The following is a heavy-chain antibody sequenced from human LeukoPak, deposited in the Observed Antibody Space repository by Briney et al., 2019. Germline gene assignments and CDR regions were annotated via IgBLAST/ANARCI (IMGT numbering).Heavy chain of an antibody. CDR2: ISYDGSNK. Sequence: GKSLRLSCAASGFTFSTYAIHWVRQAPGKGLEWVAIISYDGSNKYYTDSVRGRFTISRDSSKNTLYLQLNSPRPEDTALYYCAITSRDSGLRGGQRGAFDIWGQGTMVTVSS. CDR1: GFTFSTYA. V-gene: IGHV3-30-3*01. J-gene: IGHJ3*02. D-gene: IGHD4-17*01. CDR3: AITSRDSGLRGGQRGAFDI.